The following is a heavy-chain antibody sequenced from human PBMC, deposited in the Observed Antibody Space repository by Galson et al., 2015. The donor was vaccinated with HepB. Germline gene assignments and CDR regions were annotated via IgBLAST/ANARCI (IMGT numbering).Heavy chain of an antibody. CDR3: ARVHDHLNIRGPRDAFDI. CDR1: GGSFGGYY. CDR2: INHSGST. V-gene: IGHV4-34*01. D-gene: IGHD3-10*01. Sequence: TLSLTCAVYGGSFGGYYWSWIRQPPGKGLEWIGEINHSGSTNYNPSLKSRVTISVDTSKNQFSLKLSSVTAADTAVYYCARVHDHLNIRGPRDAFDIWGQGTMVTVSS. J-gene: IGHJ3*02.